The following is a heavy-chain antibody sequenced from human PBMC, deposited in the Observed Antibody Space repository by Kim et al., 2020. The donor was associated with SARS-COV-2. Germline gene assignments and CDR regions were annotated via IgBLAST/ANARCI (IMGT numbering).Heavy chain of an antibody. Sequence: ASVKVSCKASGYTFTSFAMHWVRQAPGQRLEWMGWINAGNGNTKYSQKFQGRVTITRDTSASTAYMELSSLRSEDTAVYYCARDYQGREEWLVPVMVADYWGQGTLVTVSS. CDR1: GYTFTSFA. D-gene: IGHD6-19*01. J-gene: IGHJ4*02. V-gene: IGHV1-3*01. CDR3: ARDYQGREEWLVPVMVADY. CDR2: INAGNGNT.